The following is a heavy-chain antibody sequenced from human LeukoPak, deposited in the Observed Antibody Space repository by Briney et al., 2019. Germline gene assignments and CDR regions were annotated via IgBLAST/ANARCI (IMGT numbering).Heavy chain of an antibody. CDR2: IRYDGSNK. D-gene: IGHD6-19*01. CDR1: GFTFSSYG. Sequence: PGGSLRLSCAASGFTFSSYGMHWVRQAPGKGREWVAFIRYDGSNKYYADSVKGRFTISRDNSKNTLYLQMNSLRAEDTAVYYCAKDFNSRPNYIAVAGDFDYWGQGTLVTVSS. V-gene: IGHV3-30*02. CDR3: AKDFNSRPNYIAVAGDFDY. J-gene: IGHJ4*02.